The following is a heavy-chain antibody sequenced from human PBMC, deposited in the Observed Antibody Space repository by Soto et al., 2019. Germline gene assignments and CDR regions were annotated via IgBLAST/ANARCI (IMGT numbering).Heavy chain of an antibody. D-gene: IGHD1-20*01. CDR1: GGSFSGYY. J-gene: IGHJ4*02. V-gene: IGHV4-34*01. CDR2: INHSGST. CDR3: AREKITGLFDY. Sequence: SETLSLTCAVYGGSFSGYYWTWIRQPPGTGLEWIGEINHSGSTDCNPSLKSRLTRSGETSMNQFCLVLTFVTAAYTAVCCCAREKITGLFDYWGQRAQVSVTS.